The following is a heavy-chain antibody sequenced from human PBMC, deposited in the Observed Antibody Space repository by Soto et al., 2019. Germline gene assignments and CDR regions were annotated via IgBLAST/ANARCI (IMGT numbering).Heavy chain of an antibody. D-gene: IGHD1-1*01. CDR1: GGFISSGSYY. CDR2: MSHSGGT. Sequence: QVQRQQWGAGLLKPSETLSLTCAVYGGFISSGSYYWSWIRQPPGKGLEWIGEMSHSGGTHFNPSLKSRFTLSVETSKNQFSLKMSSVTAADPALYYCARVERGTATTVVDAFDIWGPGTMVTVSS. CDR3: ARVERGTATTVVDAFDI. V-gene: IGHV4-34*01. J-gene: IGHJ3*02.